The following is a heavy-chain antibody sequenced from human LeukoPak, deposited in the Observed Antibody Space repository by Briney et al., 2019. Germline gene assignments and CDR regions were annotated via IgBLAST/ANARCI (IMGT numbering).Heavy chain of an antibody. CDR1: GFIFSISD. D-gene: IGHD5-18*01. V-gene: IGHV3-30*02. CDR3: AKDRTTWIQHWFDP. CDR2: ISYDGSKK. Sequence: PGGSLRPSCGASGFIFSISDIHWVHQAPGKGLQWMAFISYDGSKKHCADSVQGRCTISRDNSKNTLYLQMNSLRAEDTAVYYCAKDRTTWIQHWFDPWGQGTLVTVSS. J-gene: IGHJ5*02.